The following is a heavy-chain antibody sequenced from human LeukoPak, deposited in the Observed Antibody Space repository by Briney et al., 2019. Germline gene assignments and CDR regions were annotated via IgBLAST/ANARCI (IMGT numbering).Heavy chain of an antibody. J-gene: IGHJ4*02. V-gene: IGHV1-69*05. CDR3: ARDASWTGYRFDY. D-gene: IGHD3/OR15-3a*01. CDR2: IIPMFGSV. Sequence: EASVKVSCKASGGTFSSYAINWVRQAPGQGLEWMGGIIPMFGSVNYAQKFQGRVTITTDESTDTAYMELSSLRSEDTALYYCARDASWTGYRFDYWGQGTLVTVPS. CDR1: GGTFSSYA.